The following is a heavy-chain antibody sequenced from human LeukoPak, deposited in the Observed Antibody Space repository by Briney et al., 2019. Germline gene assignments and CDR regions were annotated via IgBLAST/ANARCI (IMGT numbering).Heavy chain of an antibody. V-gene: IGHV3-53*01. CDR1: GFTVSSNY. CDR3: ARDGAKGYFDY. J-gene: IGHJ4*02. CDR2: IYSGGST. D-gene: IGHD1-26*01. Sequence: GGSLRLSCAASGFTVSSNYMSWVRQAPGKGLEWVSVIYSGGSTYYADSVKGRFTISRDNSKNTLYLQMNSLRGEDTAVYYCARDGAKGYFDYWGQGTLVTVSS.